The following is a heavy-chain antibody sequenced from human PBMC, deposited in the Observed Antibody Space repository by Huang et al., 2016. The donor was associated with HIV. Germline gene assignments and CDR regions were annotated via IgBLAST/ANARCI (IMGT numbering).Heavy chain of an antibody. CDR3: TTPVFV. V-gene: IGHV3-15*01. CDR1: GIAFSNAW. J-gene: IGHJ3*01. CDR2: IKSKTPGGTV. Sequence: EVQLVESGGGLVKPGGSLRLSCAASGIAFSNAWLSWVRQAPGKGLEWLGRIKSKTPGGTVDYAAPVKGRFTISRDDSKSTLYLQMNSLKPDDTAVYLCTTPVFVWGQGTMVTVSS.